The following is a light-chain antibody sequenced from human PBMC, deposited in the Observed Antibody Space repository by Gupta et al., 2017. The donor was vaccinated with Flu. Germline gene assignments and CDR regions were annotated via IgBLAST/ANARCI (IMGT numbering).Light chain of an antibody. CDR1: QDISNY. Sequence: IQITESPSSLSASVGDRVTITCQASQDISNYLNWYQQKPGKAPKLLIYDASNLETGVPSRFSGSGYGTDFTFTISSRQPEDIASYYCQQYDNLPAFTFGHGTKVDIK. V-gene: IGKV1-33*01. CDR3: QQYDNLPAFT. J-gene: IGKJ3*01. CDR2: DAS.